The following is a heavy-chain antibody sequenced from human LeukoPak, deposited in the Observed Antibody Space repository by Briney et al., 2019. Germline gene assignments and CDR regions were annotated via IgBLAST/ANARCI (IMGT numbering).Heavy chain of an antibody. CDR2: IWYDGSNK. J-gene: IGHJ3*02. Sequence: PGGSLRLSCAASGFTFSSYGMHWVRQAPGKGLEWVAAIWYDGSNKYYADSVKGRFTISRDNSKKTLYLQMNSLRVEDTAVYYCARGAARRARGGIAAAGTNGFDIWGQGTMVTVFS. CDR1: GFTFSSYG. V-gene: IGHV3-33*01. CDR3: ARGAARRARGGIAAAGTNGFDI. D-gene: IGHD6-13*01.